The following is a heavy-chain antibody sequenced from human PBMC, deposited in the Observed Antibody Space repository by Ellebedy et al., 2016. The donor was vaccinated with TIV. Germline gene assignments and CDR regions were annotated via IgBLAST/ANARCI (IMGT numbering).Heavy chain of an antibody. CDR1: GFTFSSYS. J-gene: IGHJ4*02. V-gene: IGHV3-21*04. CDR2: ISSSSSYI. Sequence: GGSLRLSXAASGFTFSSYSMNWVRQAPGKGLEWVSSISSSSSYIYYADSVKGRFTISRDNSKNTLYLQMNSLRAEDTAVYYCAKPTYSSGNVDYWGQGTLVTVSS. D-gene: IGHD3-10*01. CDR3: AKPTYSSGNVDY.